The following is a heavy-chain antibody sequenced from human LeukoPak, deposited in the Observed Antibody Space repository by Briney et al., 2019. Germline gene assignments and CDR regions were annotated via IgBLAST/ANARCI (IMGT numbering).Heavy chain of an antibody. J-gene: IGHJ4*02. V-gene: IGHV3-23*01. CDR1: GFTFSSYA. Sequence: GGSLRLYCAASGFTFSSYAMSWVRQAPGKGLEWVSAISGSGGSTYYADSVKGRFTISRDNSKNTLYLQMNSLRAEDTAVYYCAHHGLGMATTGTFDYWGQGTLVTVSS. CDR3: AHHGLGMATTGTFDY. CDR2: ISGSGGST. D-gene: IGHD5-24*01.